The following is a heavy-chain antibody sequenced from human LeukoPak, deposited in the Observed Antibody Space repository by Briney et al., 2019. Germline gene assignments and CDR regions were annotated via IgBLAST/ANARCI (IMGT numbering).Heavy chain of an antibody. V-gene: IGHV3-30*02. D-gene: IGHD3-3*01. J-gene: IGHJ6*02. CDR3: AKAYEYYYYYGMDV. CDR2: IWYDGSNK. Sequence: PGGSLRLSCAASGFTFSNYGMHWVRQAPGKGLEWVAVIWYDGSNKYYADSVKGRFTISRDNSKNTLYLQMNSLRAEDTALYYCAKAYEYYYYYGMDVWGQGTTVTVSS. CDR1: GFTFSNYG.